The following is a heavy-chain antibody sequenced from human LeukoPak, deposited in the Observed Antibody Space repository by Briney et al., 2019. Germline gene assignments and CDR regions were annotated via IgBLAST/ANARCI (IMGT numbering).Heavy chain of an antibody. D-gene: IGHD3-22*01. Sequence: GGSLRLSCVAYGLTISSNYMNWVRQAPGKGLEWVSVIYSGGSTDYADSVKGRFIISKDNSKNTLYLQMNSLRAEDTAVYHCAKDYYYDSVDYWGQGTLVTVSS. J-gene: IGHJ4*02. CDR1: GLTISSNY. CDR3: AKDYYYDSVDY. V-gene: IGHV3-53*05. CDR2: IYSGGST.